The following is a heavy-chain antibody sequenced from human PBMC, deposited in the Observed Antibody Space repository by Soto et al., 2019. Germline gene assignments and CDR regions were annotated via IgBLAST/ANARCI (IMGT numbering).Heavy chain of an antibody. Sequence: XVSLRLTFAASGFTFSDHYMDWVRQAPGKGLEWVGRTRNKANSYTTEYAASVKGRFTISRDDSKNSLYLQMNSLKTEDTAVYYCASRVGYCSSTSCYHYYYGMDVCGQGTTVTVSS. CDR1: GFTFSDHY. CDR2: TRNKANSYTT. J-gene: IGHJ6*02. V-gene: IGHV3-72*01. D-gene: IGHD2-2*01. CDR3: ASRVGYCSSTSCYHYYYGMDV.